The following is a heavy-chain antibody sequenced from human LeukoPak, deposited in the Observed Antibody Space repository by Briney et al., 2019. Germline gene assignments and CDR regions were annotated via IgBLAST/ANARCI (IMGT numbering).Heavy chain of an antibody. D-gene: IGHD6-13*01. J-gene: IGHJ4*02. CDR3: ARLWGAAAGSTYYFDY. V-gene: IGHV4-59*08. CDR1: GGSISSYY. Sequence: TSETLSLTCTVSGGSISSYYWSWIRQPPGRGLEWTGYIYYSGSTNLNPSLKSRVTISVDTSKNQFSLRLSSVTAADTAVYYCARLWGAAAGSTYYFDYWGQGTLVTVSS. CDR2: IYYSGST.